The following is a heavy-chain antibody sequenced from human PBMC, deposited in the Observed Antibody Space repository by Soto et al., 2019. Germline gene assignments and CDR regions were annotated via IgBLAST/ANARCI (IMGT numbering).Heavy chain of an antibody. CDR2: IYYSGST. CDR1: VGSISSGDYY. CDR3: AREVIVVVPAATNAFDI. V-gene: IGHV4-30-4*01. Sequence: SETLSLTCTVSVGSISSGDYYWSWIRQPPGKGLEWIGYIYYSGSTYYNPSLKSRVTISVDTSKNQFSLKLSSVTAADTAVYYCAREVIVVVPAATNAFDIWGQGTMVTVSS. J-gene: IGHJ3*02. D-gene: IGHD2-2*01.